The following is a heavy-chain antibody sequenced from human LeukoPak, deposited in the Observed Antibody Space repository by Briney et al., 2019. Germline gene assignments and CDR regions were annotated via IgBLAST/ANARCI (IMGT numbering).Heavy chain of an antibody. CDR3: AKKMDYYDSSGDAFDI. CDR2: ISYDGSNK. CDR1: GFTFSSYG. V-gene: IGHV3-30*18. Sequence: GRSLRLSCAASGFTFSSYGMHWVRQAPGKGLEWVAVISYDGSNKYCADSVKGRFTISRDNSKNTLYLQMNSLRAEDTAVYYCAKKMDYYDSSGDAFDIWGQGTMVTVSS. D-gene: IGHD3-22*01. J-gene: IGHJ3*02.